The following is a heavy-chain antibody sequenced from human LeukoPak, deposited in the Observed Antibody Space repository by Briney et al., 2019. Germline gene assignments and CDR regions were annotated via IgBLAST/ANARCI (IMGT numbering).Heavy chain of an antibody. D-gene: IGHD3-22*01. CDR2: ISYDGSNK. CDR3: ARGLYYYDSSGHDASDI. CDR1: GFTFSSYA. Sequence: PGGSLRLSCAASGFTFSSYAMHWARQAPGKGLEWVAVISYDGSNKYYADSVKGRFTISRDNSKNTLYLQMNSLRAEDTAVYYCARGLYYYDSSGHDASDIWGQGTMVTVSS. V-gene: IGHV3-30*01. J-gene: IGHJ3*02.